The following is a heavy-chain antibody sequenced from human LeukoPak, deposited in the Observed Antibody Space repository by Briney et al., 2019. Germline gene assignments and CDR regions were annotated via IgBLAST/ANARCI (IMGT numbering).Heavy chain of an antibody. V-gene: IGHV4-39*01. CDR1: GVSISSSSYY. CDR3: VYSSGWYYFDY. Sequence: DPSETLSLTCTVSGVSISSSSYYWGWIRQPPGKGLEWIGSIYYSGSTYYNPSLKSRVTISVDTPKNQFSLKLSSVTAADTAVYYCVYSSGWYYFDYWGQGTLVTVSS. D-gene: IGHD6-19*01. CDR2: IYYSGST. J-gene: IGHJ4*02.